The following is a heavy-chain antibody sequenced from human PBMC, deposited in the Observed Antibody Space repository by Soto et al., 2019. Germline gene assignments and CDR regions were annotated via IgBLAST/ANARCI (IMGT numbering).Heavy chain of an antibody. D-gene: IGHD3-10*01. Sequence: EVQLVESGGGLVKPGGSLRLSCAASGFTFSSYSMNWVRQAPGKGLEWVSSISSSSSYIYYADSVKGRFTISRDNAKNSLYLQMNSLRAEDTAVYYCASGENYYGSGSYCLYWGQETLVTVSS. CDR2: ISSSSSYI. V-gene: IGHV3-21*01. J-gene: IGHJ4*02. CDR1: GFTFSSYS. CDR3: ASGENYYGSGSYCLY.